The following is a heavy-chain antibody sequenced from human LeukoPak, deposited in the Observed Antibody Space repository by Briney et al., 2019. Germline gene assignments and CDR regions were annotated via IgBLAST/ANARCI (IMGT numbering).Heavy chain of an antibody. CDR2: IYYNGET. D-gene: IGHD3-10*01. Sequence: SETLSLTCAVSGGSISSSNYYWGWIRQPPGKGLEWIATIYYNGETYYSPSLKSRVTMSIDTSKNQFSLKLSSVTAADTAVYYCARHDSYGSVNWFDPWGQGTPVTVSS. CDR3: ARHDSYGSVNWFDP. J-gene: IGHJ5*02. V-gene: IGHV4-39*01. CDR1: GGSISSSNYY.